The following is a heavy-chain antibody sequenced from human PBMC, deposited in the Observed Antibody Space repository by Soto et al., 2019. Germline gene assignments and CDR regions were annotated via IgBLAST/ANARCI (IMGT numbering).Heavy chain of an antibody. J-gene: IGHJ6*02. D-gene: IGHD3-16*01. Sequence: QVQLVQSGAEVKKPGSSVKVSCQASGGTFSRYAISWVRQAPGQGLEWMGGIIPIFGTANYAQKFQGRVMITADEPTSTAYMELSSLRSAATAVYYCARQGAALGDYYYGMDVWGQGTTVTVSS. V-gene: IGHV1-69*12. CDR1: GGTFSRYA. CDR3: ARQGAALGDYYYGMDV. CDR2: IIPIFGTA.